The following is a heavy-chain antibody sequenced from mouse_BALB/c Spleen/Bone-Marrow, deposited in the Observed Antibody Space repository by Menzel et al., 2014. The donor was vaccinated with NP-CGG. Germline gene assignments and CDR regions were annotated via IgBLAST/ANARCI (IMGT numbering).Heavy chain of an antibody. Sequence: LQQSGSELVRPGTSVKLSCKASGYTFTSYWIHWVKQRPGQGLEWIGNIYPGSGSTKYDEKFKRKATLTVDTSSSTAYMQLSSLTSEDSAVYYCTRSGYRHDRVWFAYWGQGTLVTVSA. D-gene: IGHD3-1*01. J-gene: IGHJ3*01. CDR1: GYTFTSYW. CDR3: TRSGYRHDRVWFAY. V-gene: IGHV1S22*01. CDR2: IYPGSGST.